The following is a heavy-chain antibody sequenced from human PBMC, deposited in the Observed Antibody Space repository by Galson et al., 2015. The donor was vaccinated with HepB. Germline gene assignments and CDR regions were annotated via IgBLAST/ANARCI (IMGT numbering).Heavy chain of an antibody. Sequence: SLRLSCAASGFTFSSYSMNWVRQAPGKGLEWVSSISSSSSYIYYADSVKGRFTISRDSAKNSLYLQMNSLRAEDTAVYYCARDRVYSSSWYTKPPANYGMDVWGQGTTVTVSS. J-gene: IGHJ6*02. D-gene: IGHD6-13*01. CDR2: ISSSSSYI. CDR1: GFTFSSYS. CDR3: ARDRVYSSSWYTKPPANYGMDV. V-gene: IGHV3-21*01.